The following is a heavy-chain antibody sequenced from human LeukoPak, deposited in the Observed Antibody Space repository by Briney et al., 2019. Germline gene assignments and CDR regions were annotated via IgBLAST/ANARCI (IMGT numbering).Heavy chain of an antibody. CDR1: GYTFTGYY. J-gene: IGHJ4*02. Sequence: ASVKVSCKASGYTFTGYYMHWVRQAPGQGLEWMGWINPNSGGTNYAQKFQVRVTMTRDTSISTAYMELSRLRSDDTAVYYCARDYYGSGSYEFDYWGQGTLVTVSS. V-gene: IGHV1-2*02. D-gene: IGHD3-10*01. CDR3: ARDYYGSGSYEFDY. CDR2: INPNSGGT.